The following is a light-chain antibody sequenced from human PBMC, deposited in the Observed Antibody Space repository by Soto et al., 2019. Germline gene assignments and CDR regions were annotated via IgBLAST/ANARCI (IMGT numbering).Light chain of an antibody. CDR3: SSFTTSTSYV. CDR2: DVS. Sequence: QSAPTQPASVSGSPGHSITVSCTGTSSDVGAYDYVSWYQQHPGEVPKLMIFDVSDRPSGVSNRFSGSKSGNTASLTISGLQAEDEADYYCSSFTTSTSYVFGTATKLTVL. CDR1: SSDVGAYDY. V-gene: IGLV2-14*03. J-gene: IGLJ1*01.